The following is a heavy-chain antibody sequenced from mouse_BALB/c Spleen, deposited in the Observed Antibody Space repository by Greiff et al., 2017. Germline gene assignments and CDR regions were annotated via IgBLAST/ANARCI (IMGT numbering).Heavy chain of an antibody. Sequence: EVQLVESGGGLVKPGGSLKLSCAASGFTFSSYAMSWVRQTPEKRLEWVASISSGGSTYYPDSVKGRFTISRDNARNILYLQMSSLRSEDTAMYYCAREYYYAMDYWGQGTSVTVSS. J-gene: IGHJ4*01. CDR1: GFTFSSYA. CDR2: ISSGGST. CDR3: AREYYYAMDY. V-gene: IGHV5-6-5*01.